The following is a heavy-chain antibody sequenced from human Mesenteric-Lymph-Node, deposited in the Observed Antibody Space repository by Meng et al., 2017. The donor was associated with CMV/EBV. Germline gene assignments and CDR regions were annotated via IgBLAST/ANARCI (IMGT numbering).Heavy chain of an antibody. CDR2: IGSGGDT. Sequence: GESLKISCAASGFTLSRYDIHWVRQATGKGLKWVSGIGSGGDTHYADSVKGRFTISRENAKNSLYLQMNSVRAGDTAVYYCGRKIPASGMDVWGQGTTVTVSS. CDR3: GRKIPASGMDV. J-gene: IGHJ6*02. CDR1: GFTLSRYD. D-gene: IGHD2-15*01. V-gene: IGHV3-13*01.